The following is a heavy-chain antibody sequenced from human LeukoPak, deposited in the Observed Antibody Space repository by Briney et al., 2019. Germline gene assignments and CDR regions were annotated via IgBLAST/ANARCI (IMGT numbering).Heavy chain of an antibody. CDR3: ARGKVPTGMRRGNWFVP. Sequence: PGESMKISCKGSGYIFTSSWIGWVRQMPGKGQERRWIIYPGDSDTRYSLSFQGQVTISADKSISTAYLQWSSLTASDTAIYYCARGKVPTGMRRGNWFVPWGQGTLVTVSS. D-gene: IGHD2-2*01. V-gene: IGHV5-51*01. CDR2: IYPGDSDT. CDR1: GYIFTSSW. J-gene: IGHJ5*02.